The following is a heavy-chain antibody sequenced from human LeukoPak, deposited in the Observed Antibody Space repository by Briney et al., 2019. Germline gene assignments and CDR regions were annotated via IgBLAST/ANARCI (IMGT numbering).Heavy chain of an antibody. CDR3: ARDPCHGALDY. V-gene: IGHV3-7*03. CDR1: GFTFSSSW. J-gene: IGHJ4*02. D-gene: IGHD2-2*01. Sequence: GGSLRLSCVASGFTFSSSWMSWVRRAPGKGLEWVANIKQDGTEEYYVDSVRGRFSISKDDAKNSLYLQMNSLRAEDTAVYYCARDPCHGALDYWGQGALVTVSS. CDR2: IKQDGTEE.